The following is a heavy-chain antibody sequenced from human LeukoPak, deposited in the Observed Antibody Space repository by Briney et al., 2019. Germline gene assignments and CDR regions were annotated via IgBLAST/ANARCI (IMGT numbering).Heavy chain of an antibody. V-gene: IGHV1-69*04. CDR1: EGTFGIYG. D-gene: IGHD5-24*01. CDR2: IIPVVGVS. J-gene: IGHJ4*02. Sequence: SVKVSCSASEGTFGIYGITWVRQAPGQGLEWMGRIIPVVGVSKYARKFQGRVTFIADKSTGTAYMELRSLRSEDTAVYYCARISTRRDAYNHDFWGQGTLVVVSS. CDR3: ARISTRRDAYNHDF.